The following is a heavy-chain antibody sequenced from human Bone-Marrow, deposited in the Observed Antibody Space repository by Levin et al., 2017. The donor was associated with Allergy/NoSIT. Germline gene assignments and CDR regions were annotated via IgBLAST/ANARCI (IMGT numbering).Heavy chain of an antibody. CDR1: GFTFRTYA. J-gene: IGHJ6*02. Sequence: QSGGSLRLSCAASGFTFRTYAMTWVRQAPGKGLEWVSGISGSGGQTYYADSVTGRFIISRDNSRNTLFLQMNSLTAEDTAKYYCAKVVTGATIYLNYYSGMDVWGQGTSVTVSS. CDR3: AKVVTGATIYLNYYSGMDV. V-gene: IGHV3-23*01. CDR2: ISGSGGQT. D-gene: IGHD5-24*01.